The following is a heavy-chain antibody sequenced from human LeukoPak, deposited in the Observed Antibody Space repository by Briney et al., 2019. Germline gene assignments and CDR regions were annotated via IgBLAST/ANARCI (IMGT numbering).Heavy chain of an antibody. D-gene: IGHD2-2*01. CDR3: ARASTPYAPAFYGMDV. Sequence: SVKVSCKASGYTFTSYDINWVRQATGQGLEWMGGIIPIFGTANYAQKFQGRVTITADKSTSTAYMELSSLRFEDTAVYYCARASTPYAPAFYGMDVWGKGTTVTVSS. CDR1: GYTFTSYD. J-gene: IGHJ6*04. V-gene: IGHV1-69*06. CDR2: IIPIFGTA.